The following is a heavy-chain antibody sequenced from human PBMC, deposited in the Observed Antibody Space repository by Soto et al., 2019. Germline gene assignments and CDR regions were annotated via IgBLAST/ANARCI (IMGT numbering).Heavy chain of an antibody. D-gene: IGHD3-16*01. CDR2: ISGDGINT. Sequence: QIQLVESGGDVVQPGKSLRLSCAASGFNFGFFGMHWVRQAPGKGLEWVAFISGDGINTQYADSVRGRFTLSRDYSRKTMYLQMDSLRDEATALYYGARGNLCFDFDSWGLGTLVTVSS. CDR3: ARGNLCFDFDS. CDR1: GFNFGFFG. J-gene: IGHJ4*02. V-gene: IGHV3-30*03.